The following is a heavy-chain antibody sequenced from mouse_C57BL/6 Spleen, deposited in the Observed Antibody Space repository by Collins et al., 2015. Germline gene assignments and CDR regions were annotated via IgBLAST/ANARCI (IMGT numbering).Heavy chain of an antibody. Sequence: QVQLQQSGPELVKPGASVKISCKASGYAFSSSWMNWVKQRPGQGLEWIGRIYPGDGDTNYNGKFKGKATLTADKSSSTAYMQLSSLTSVDSAVYFCARGDYGNYGFAYWGQGTLVTVSA. CDR2: IYPGDGDT. V-gene: IGHV1-82*01. CDR3: ARGDYGNYGFAY. D-gene: IGHD2-1*01. CDR1: GYAFSSSW. J-gene: IGHJ3*01.